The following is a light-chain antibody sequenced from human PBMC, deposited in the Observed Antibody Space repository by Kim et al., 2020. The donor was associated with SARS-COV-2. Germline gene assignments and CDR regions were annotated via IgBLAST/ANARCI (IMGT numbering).Light chain of an antibody. CDR2: GKN. Sequence: VALGQTVRITCQGDSLRSYYATWDQHKPGQAPILVIYGKNHRPSGIPDRFSGSSSGNTASLTITGTQAGDEADYYCNSRDSNDNVVFGGGTQLTVL. J-gene: IGLJ2*01. V-gene: IGLV3-19*01. CDR3: NSRDSNDNVV. CDR1: SLRSYY.